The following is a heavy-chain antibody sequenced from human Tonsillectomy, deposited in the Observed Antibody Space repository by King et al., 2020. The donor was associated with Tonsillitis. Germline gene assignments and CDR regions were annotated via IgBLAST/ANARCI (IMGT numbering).Heavy chain of an antibody. Sequence: QLVQSGGGVVQPGRSLRLSCAASGFTFSTYAMHWVRQAPGKGLEWVAVISFDGSKKYYADSVKGRFTISRDNSKNTLYLQMNSLRTEDTAVYFCAKTAEANWGQSPWFYFHYWGQGTLVTVSS. J-gene: IGHJ4*02. CDR3: AKTAEANWGQSPWFYFHY. CDR2: ISFDGSKK. V-gene: IGHV3-30*18. CDR1: GFTFSTYA. D-gene: IGHD7-27*01.